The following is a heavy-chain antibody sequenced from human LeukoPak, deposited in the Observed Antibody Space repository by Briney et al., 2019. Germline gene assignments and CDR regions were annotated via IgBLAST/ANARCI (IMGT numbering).Heavy chain of an antibody. D-gene: IGHD2-2*01. CDR1: GYTFTSYG. V-gene: IGHV1-18*01. CDR3: ARVEDTSCSYTPWGPCLYYFDY. J-gene: IGHJ4*02. CDR2: ISAYNGNT. Sequence: ASVKVSCKASGYTFTSYGISWVRQASGQGLEWMGWISAYNGNTNYAQKLQGRVTMTTDTSTSTAYMELRSLRSDDTAVYYCARVEDTSCSYTPWGPCLYYFDYWGQGTLVTVSS.